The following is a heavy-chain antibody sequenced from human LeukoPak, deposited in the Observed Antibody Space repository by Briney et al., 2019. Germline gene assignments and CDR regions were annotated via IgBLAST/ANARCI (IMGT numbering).Heavy chain of an antibody. V-gene: IGHV3-30-3*01. J-gene: IGHJ5*02. CDR3: ARDGGGSSRPYNWFDP. CDR2: ISYDGSNK. D-gene: IGHD6-6*01. Sequence: GGSLRLSCAASGFTFSSYAMHWVRQAPGKGLEWVAVISYDGSNKYYADSVKGRFTISRDNSKNSLYLQMNSLRAEDTAVYYCARDGGGSSRPYNWFDPWGQGTLVTVSS. CDR1: GFTFSSYA.